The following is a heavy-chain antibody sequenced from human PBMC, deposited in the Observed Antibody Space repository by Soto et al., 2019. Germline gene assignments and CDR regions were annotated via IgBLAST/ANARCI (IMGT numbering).Heavy chain of an antibody. Sequence: SGTLSLTCTVSGGSVSSGSYYWSWIRQPPGKGLEWIGYIYYSGSTNYNPSLKSRVTISVDTSRNQFSLKLSSVTAADTAVYYCARDPITMVRGVIDTHFDYWGQRTLVPVSS. CDR1: GGSVSSGSYY. D-gene: IGHD3-10*01. J-gene: IGHJ4*02. V-gene: IGHV4-61*01. CDR3: ARDPITMVRGVIDTHFDY. CDR2: IYYSGST.